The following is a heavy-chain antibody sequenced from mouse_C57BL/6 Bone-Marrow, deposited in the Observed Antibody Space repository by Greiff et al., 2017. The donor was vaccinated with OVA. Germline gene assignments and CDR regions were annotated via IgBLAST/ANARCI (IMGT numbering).Heavy chain of an antibody. J-gene: IGHJ2*01. Sequence: VQLVESGPELVKPGASVKISCKASGYAFSSSWMNWVKQRPGQGLEWIGRIYPGDGDTNYNGKFKGKATLTADKSSSTAYMQLSSLTSEDSAVYVCARVELLRSFDYWGQGTTPTVSA. D-gene: IGHD1-1*01. CDR3: ARVELLRSFDY. V-gene: IGHV1-82*01. CDR1: GYAFSSSW. CDR2: IYPGDGDT.